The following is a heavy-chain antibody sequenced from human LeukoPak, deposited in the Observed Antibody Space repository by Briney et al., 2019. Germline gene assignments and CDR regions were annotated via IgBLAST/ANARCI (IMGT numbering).Heavy chain of an antibody. J-gene: IGHJ3*02. V-gene: IGHV4-59*01. D-gene: IGHD2-2*01. Sequence: SETLSLTCTVSGGSISSYYWSWIRQPPGKGLEWIGYIYYSGSTNYNPSLKSRVTISVDTSKNQFSLKLSSVTAADTAVYYCASHCSSTSCGAFDTWGQGTMVTVSS. CDR1: GGSISSYY. CDR3: ASHCSSTSCGAFDT. CDR2: IYYSGST.